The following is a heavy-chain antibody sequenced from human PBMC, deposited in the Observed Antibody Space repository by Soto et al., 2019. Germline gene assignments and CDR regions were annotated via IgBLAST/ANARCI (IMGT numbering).Heavy chain of an antibody. V-gene: IGHV1-46*01. CDR1: GYTFTSYY. CDR2: INPSGGST. D-gene: IGHD5-12*01. Sequence: RASVKVSCKASGYTFTSYYMHWVRQAPGQGLEWMGIINPSGGSTSYAQKFQGRVTMTRDTSTSTVYMELSSLRSEDTAVYYCARQNEIRRDGYNFDYWGQGTLVTVSS. CDR3: ARQNEIRRDGYNFDY. J-gene: IGHJ4*02.